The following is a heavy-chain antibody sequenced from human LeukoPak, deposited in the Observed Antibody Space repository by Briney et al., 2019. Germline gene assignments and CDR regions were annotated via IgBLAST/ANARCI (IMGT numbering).Heavy chain of an antibody. V-gene: IGHV3-21*01. J-gene: IGHJ4*02. CDR1: GFTFSSYS. Sequence: PGGSLRLSRAASGFTFSSYSMNWVRQAPGKGLEWVSSISSSSYIYYAGSVKGRFTISRDNAKNSLYLQMNSLRAEDTAVYYCTRDPSCTNGVCYFDYWGQGTLVTVSS. CDR3: TRDPSCTNGVCYFDY. CDR2: ISSSSYI. D-gene: IGHD2-8*01.